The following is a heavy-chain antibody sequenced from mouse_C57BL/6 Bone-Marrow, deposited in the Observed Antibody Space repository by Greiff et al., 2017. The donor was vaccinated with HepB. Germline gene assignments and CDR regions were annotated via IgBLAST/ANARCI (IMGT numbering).Heavy chain of an antibody. CDR3: ARRAYYYGIMDY. CDR2: ISYDGSN. V-gene: IGHV3-6*01. CDR1: GYSITSGYY. Sequence: EVQRVESGPGLVKPSQSLSLTCSVTGYSITSGYYWNWIRQFPGNKLEWMGYISYDGSNNYNPSLKNRISITRDTSKNQFFLKLDSVTTEDTATYYCARRAYYYGIMDYWGQGTSVTVSS. J-gene: IGHJ4*01. D-gene: IGHD1-1*01.